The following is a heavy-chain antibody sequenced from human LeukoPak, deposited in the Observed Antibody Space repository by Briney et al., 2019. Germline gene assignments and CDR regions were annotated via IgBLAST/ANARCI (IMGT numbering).Heavy chain of an antibody. CDR1: GFTFSNHY. CDR2: IDPNGRYT. J-gene: IGHJ6*02. V-gene: IGHV3-74*01. D-gene: IGHD3-10*01. Sequence: QPGGSLRLSCAASGFTFSNHYMHWVRQAPGKGLVSVSRIDPNGRYTSYADSVKGRFTISRDNAKDTLYLQMNSLRAEDTAVYYCAKDRVRGVNYYYGMDVWVQGTTVTVSS. CDR3: AKDRVRGVNYYYGMDV.